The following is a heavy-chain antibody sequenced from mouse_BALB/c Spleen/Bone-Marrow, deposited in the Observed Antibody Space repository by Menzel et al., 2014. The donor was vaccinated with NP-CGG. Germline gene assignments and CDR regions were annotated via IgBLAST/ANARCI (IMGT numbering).Heavy chain of an antibody. CDR1: GYTFTDYN. V-gene: IGHV1S29*02. CDR3: ARGGAYWYFDV. J-gene: IGHJ1*01. CDR2: IYPYNGGT. Sequence: EVKLMESGPVLVKPGASVKISCKASGYTFTDYNMHWVKQSHGKSLEWIGYIYPYNGGTGYNQKFKNKATLTVGNSSSTAYMEFRSLTSEDSAVYYCARGGAYWYFDVWGAGTTVTVSS.